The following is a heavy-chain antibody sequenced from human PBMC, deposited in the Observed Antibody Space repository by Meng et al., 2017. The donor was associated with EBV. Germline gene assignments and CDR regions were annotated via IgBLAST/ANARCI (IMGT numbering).Heavy chain of an antibody. CDR3: ASGNFTDY. CDR2: INPTSGGT. Sequence: QVQLVQSGAEVKKPXASVKVSCKASGYTFTGYYLHWVRQSPGQGLEWMGRINPTSGGTNYVQKFQGRVTMTRDTSISTAYMELTGLRSGDTAVYYCASGNFTDYWGQGTLVTVSS. J-gene: IGHJ4*02. D-gene: IGHD3-3*01. V-gene: IGHV1-2*06. CDR1: GYTFTGYY.